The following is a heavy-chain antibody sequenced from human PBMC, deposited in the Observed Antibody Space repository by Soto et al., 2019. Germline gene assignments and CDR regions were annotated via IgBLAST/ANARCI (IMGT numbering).Heavy chain of an antibody. J-gene: IGHJ6*02. CDR1: GFTFSSYG. D-gene: IGHD3-9*01. V-gene: IGHV3-30*18. CDR2: ISYDGSNK. CDR3: AKFRPGQVLDGSTGSYHGMDV. Sequence: GGSLRLSCAASGFTFSSYGMHWVRQAPGKGLEWVAVISYDGSNKYYADSVKGRFTISRENSKNTLYLQMNSLRAEDTAVHYCAKFRPGQVLDGSTGSYHGMDVWGQGT.